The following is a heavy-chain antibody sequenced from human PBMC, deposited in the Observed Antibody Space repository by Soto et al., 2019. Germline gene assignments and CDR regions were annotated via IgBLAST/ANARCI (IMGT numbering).Heavy chain of an antibody. CDR3: ARVFFDKWVRQGGFDY. D-gene: IGHD1-26*01. V-gene: IGHV3-11*01. CDR2: ISSSGSTI. CDR1: GFTFSDYC. Sequence: QVQLVESGGGLVKPGGSLRLSCAASGFTFSDYCMSWIRQAPGKGLEWVSYISSSGSTIYYADSVKGRFTISRDNAKNSLYLQMNSLRAEDTAGYYCARVFFDKWVRQGGFDYWGQGTLVTVSS. J-gene: IGHJ4*02.